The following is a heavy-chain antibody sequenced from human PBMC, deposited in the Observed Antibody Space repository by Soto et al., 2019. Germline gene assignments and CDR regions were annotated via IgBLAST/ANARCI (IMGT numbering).Heavy chain of an antibody. D-gene: IGHD5-12*01. CDR3: AKSVEMATIEIDY. CDR2: ISGSGGST. Sequence: EVQLLESGGGLVQPGGSLRLSCAASGFTFSSYAMSWVRQAPGKGLEWVSAISGSGGSTYYADSVKGRFTISRDNSKNTLYLQMNSLRAEDTAVYYCAKSVEMATIEIDYWGQVTLVTVSS. V-gene: IGHV3-23*01. J-gene: IGHJ4*02. CDR1: GFTFSSYA.